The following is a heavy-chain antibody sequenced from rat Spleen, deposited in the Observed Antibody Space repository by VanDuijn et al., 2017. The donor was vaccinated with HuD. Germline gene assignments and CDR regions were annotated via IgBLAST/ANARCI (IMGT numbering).Heavy chain of an antibody. CDR3: ARDMGAL. CDR2: MWRGGTT. CDR1: GFSLTSYN. V-gene: IGHV2-45*01. Sequence: QVQLKESGPGLVQPSQTLSLTCTVSGFSLTSYNVHWVRQAPGKGLEWMGVMWRGGTTDYKSDLKSRLSISRDISKNQVFLKMESLKSEDTSTYYCARDMGALWGQGVMVTVSS. J-gene: IGHJ2*01. D-gene: IGHD1-3*01.